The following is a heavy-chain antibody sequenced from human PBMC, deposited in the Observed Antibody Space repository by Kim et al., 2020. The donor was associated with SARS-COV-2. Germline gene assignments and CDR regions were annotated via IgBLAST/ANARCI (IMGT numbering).Heavy chain of an antibody. CDR1: GFTLRTYC. J-gene: IGHJ4*02. CDR3: ARDVAGQSGA. D-gene: IGHD7-27*01. Sequence: GGSLRLSCVASGFTLRTYCMHWVRQAPGQGLVWVSRTNEDGSIRDYADSVKGRFTISRDNTKNTLYLQMDSLRAEDTAVYYCARDVAGQSGAWGQGTLVT. CDR2: TNEDGSIR. V-gene: IGHV3-74*01.